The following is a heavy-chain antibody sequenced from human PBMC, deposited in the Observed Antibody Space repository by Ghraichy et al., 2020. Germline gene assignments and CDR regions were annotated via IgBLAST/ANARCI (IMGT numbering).Heavy chain of an antibody. CDR1: GFIFSTYA. V-gene: IGHV3-30-3*01. J-gene: IGHJ4*02. CDR3: ARDPYNFGYGGLDY. CDR2: ISYDGSNK. D-gene: IGHD5-18*01. Sequence: GGSLRLSCAASGFIFSTYAMHWVRQAPGKGLEWVAVISYDGSNKYYADSVKGRFTISRDNSKNTLYLHMNSLRAEDTALYYCARDPYNFGYGGLDYWGQGTLVTVSS.